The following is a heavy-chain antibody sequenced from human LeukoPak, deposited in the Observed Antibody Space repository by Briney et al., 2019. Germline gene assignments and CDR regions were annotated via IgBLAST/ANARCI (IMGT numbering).Heavy chain of an antibody. J-gene: IGHJ4*02. CDR3: ARRDTSSWYF. V-gene: IGHV5-51*01. CDR1: GYXFTSYW. Sequence: GESLKISCNGSGYXFTSYWICWVRQMPEKGLEWMGIIYPGDSDTRYSPSFQGQVTISADKSISTAYLQRSSLKASDTAMYYCARRDTSSWYFWGQGTLVTVSS. D-gene: IGHD6-13*01. CDR2: IYPGDSDT.